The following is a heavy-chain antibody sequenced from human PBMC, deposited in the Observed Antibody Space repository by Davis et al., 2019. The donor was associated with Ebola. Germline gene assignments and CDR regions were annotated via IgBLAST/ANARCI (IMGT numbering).Heavy chain of an antibody. D-gene: IGHD3-3*01. Sequence: AASVKVSCKASGYSFTDDGISWVRQAPGQGLEWMGWISTYNGNTNYAQKVQGRITMTTDTSTSTAYMELRSLRSDDTAVYYCAREGVVNMIPYGMDVWGQGTTVTVSS. CDR2: ISTYNGNT. J-gene: IGHJ6*02. CDR1: GYSFTDDG. V-gene: IGHV1-18*01. CDR3: AREGVVNMIPYGMDV.